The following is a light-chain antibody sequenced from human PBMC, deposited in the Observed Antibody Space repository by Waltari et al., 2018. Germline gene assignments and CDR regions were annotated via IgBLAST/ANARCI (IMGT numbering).Light chain of an antibody. CDR2: GDN. J-gene: IGLJ2*01. V-gene: IGLV6-57*04. Sequence: NFMLTQPHSVSESPGKTLTISCTRSSGSIASNYGQWYQQRPGRGPITVIYGDNERPSVVPDKLSDSIARSYNSASHTITGMNNEEEADYYCQYYNSRTVIFGGGTNLPV. CDR3: QYYNSRTVI. CDR1: SGSIASNY.